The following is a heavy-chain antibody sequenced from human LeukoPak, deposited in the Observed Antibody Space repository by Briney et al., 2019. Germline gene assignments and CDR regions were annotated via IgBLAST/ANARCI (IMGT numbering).Heavy chain of an antibody. CDR2: ISSSSSYI. D-gene: IGHD4-11*01. J-gene: IGHJ3*02. V-gene: IGHV3-21*01. Sequence: GGTLRLSCAASAFTFSHYSMNWVRQAPGKGLEWVSSISSSSSYIYYADSVKGRFTISRDNAKNSLYLHMNSLRADDTAMYYCARGYSNYGYVFDIWGQGTMVTVSS. CDR3: ARGYSNYGYVFDI. CDR1: AFTFSHYS.